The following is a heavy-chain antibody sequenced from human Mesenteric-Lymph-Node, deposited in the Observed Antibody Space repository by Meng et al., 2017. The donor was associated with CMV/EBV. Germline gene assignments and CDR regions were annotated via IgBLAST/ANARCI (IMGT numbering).Heavy chain of an antibody. CDR1: GYTFTGYY. D-gene: IGHD6-19*01. CDR2: INPNSGGT. Sequence: ASVKVSCKASGYTFTGYYMHWVRQAPGQGLEWMGWINPNSGGTNYAQKFQGRVTMTRDTSISTAYMELSRLRSGDTAVYYCARGVYSSGWLDYWGQGTLVTVSS. CDR3: ARGVYSSGWLDY. V-gene: IGHV1-2*02. J-gene: IGHJ4*02.